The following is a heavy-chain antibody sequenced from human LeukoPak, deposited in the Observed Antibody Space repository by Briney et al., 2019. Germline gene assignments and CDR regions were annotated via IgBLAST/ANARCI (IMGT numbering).Heavy chain of an antibody. V-gene: IGHV1-46*01. J-gene: IGHJ4*02. CDR3: ARGGCSTTSCHHFDS. Sequence: ASVKVSCKASGYSFTGYYIHWVRQAPGQGLEWMGLINPSAGGTSYAQKFQDRVTMTRDMSTTTVYLGLNSLRSEDTAVYYCARGGCSTTSCHHFDSWGQRTLVTVSS. CDR2: INPSAGGT. CDR1: GYSFTGYY. D-gene: IGHD2-2*01.